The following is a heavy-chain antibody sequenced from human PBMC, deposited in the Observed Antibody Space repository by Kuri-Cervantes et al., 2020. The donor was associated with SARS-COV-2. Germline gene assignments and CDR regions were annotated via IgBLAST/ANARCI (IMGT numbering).Heavy chain of an antibody. D-gene: IGHD4-17*01. J-gene: IGHJ4*02. CDR3: AWLTDYGVPFDY. CDR1: GGTFSSYA. Sequence: SVKVSCKASGGTFSSYAISWVRQAPGQGLEWMGRIIPIFGTADYAQKFQGRVTITADESTSTAYMELSSLRSEDTAVYYCAWLTDYGVPFDYWGQGTLVTVS. CDR2: IIPIFGTA. V-gene: IGHV1-69*13.